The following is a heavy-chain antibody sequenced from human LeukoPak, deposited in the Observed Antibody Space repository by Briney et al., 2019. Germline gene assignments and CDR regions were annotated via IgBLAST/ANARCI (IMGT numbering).Heavy chain of an antibody. CDR3: ARDEDRSKVRGDWDY. D-gene: IGHD3-10*01. CDR1: GFTINTYD. J-gene: IGHJ4*02. CDR2: ISSSGSTT. V-gene: IGHV3-48*03. Sequence: QPGGSLRLSCVASGFTINTYDINWVRQAPGRGLEWVSHISSSGSTTYYADSVKGRFTISRDNAKNSLYLQMNSLRAEDTAVYYCARDEDRSKVRGDWDYWGQGTLVTVSS.